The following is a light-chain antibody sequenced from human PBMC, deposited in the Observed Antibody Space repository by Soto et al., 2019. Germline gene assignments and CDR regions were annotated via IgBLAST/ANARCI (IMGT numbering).Light chain of an antibody. J-gene: IGLJ2*01. CDR1: TGAVTSGLY. V-gene: IGLV7-46*01. CDR2: DTN. Sequence: QAVVTQEPSLTVSPGGTVTLTCGSSTGAVTSGLYPYWFQQKPGQAPRTLIYDTNNKHSWTPARFSGSVLGGKAALTLSGVQPEDEAEYYCLLSFSATHVVFGGGTKLTVL. CDR3: LLSFSATHVV.